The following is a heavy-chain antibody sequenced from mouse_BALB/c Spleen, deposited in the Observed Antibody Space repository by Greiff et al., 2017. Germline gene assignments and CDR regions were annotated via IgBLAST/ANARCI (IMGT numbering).Heavy chain of an antibody. Sequence: EVQLVESGGGLVQPGGSLKLSCAASGFTFSSYGMSWVRQTPDKRLELVATINSNGGSTYYPDSVKGRFTISRDNAKNNLYLQMSSLRSEDTALYYCARYYGGYFDVWGAGTTVTVSS. D-gene: IGHD1-1*02. J-gene: IGHJ1*01. CDR1: GFTFSSYG. V-gene: IGHV5-6-3*01. CDR2: INSNGGST. CDR3: ARYYGGYFDV.